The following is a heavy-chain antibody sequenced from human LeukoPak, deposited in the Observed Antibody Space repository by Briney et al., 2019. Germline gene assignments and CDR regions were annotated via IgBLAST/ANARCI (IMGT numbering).Heavy chain of an antibody. V-gene: IGHV1-46*01. CDR3: ARDLKQWLVHYYYYGMDV. D-gene: IGHD6-19*01. J-gene: IGHJ6*02. CDR2: INPSGGST. Sequence: ASVKVSCKASGYTFTSYYMHWVRQAPGQGLEWMGIINPSGGSTSYAQKFQGRVTMTRDTSTSTVYMELSSLRSEDTAVYYCARDLKQWLVHYYYYGMDVWGQGTRSPSP. CDR1: GYTFTSYY.